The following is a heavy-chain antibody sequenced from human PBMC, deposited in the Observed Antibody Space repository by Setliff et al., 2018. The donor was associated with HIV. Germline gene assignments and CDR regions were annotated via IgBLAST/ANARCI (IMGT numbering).Heavy chain of an antibody. CDR3: ARAEAAAGILLDPPKDY. CDR2: ISSSGSTI. Sequence: GGSLRLSCAASGFTFSDYYMSWIRQAPGKGLEWVSYISSSGSTIYYADSVKGRFTISRDNAKSSLYLQMNSLRAEDTAVYYCARAEAAAGILLDPPKDYWGQGTLVTVSS. V-gene: IGHV3-11*01. D-gene: IGHD6-13*01. J-gene: IGHJ4*02. CDR1: GFTFSDYY.